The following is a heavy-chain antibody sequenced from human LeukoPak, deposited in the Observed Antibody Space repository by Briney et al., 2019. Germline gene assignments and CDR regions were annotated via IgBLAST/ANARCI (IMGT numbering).Heavy chain of an antibody. J-gene: IGHJ4*02. D-gene: IGHD1-26*01. CDR2: IYPGKSDI. V-gene: IGHV5-51*01. CDR1: GFIFTDNW. CDR3: ARQGPSYHSAYSH. Sequence: GESLKISCQTSGFIFTDNWIAWVRQMPGKGLEWLGFIYPGKSDIRYSPSFQGQVRISADTSISTAYLQWNSLEASDTAVYYCARQGPSYHSAYSHWGQGTLITVSS.